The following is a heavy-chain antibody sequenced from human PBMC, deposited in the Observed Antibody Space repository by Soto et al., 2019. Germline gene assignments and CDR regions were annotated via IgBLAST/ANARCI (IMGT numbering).Heavy chain of an antibody. CDR1: GGTFSSYA. CDR2: VIPIFGTA. V-gene: IGHV1-69*12. D-gene: IGHD3-22*01. CDR3: AREQGRPVGLRYYYDSSCYRTGCSFDP. J-gene: IGHJ5*02. Sequence: QVQLVQSGAEVKKPGSSVKVSCKASGGTFSSYAISWVRQAPGQGLEWMGGVIPIFGTANYAQKFQGRVTITADESTSTAYMHLKSLRSEDTAVYYCAREQGRPVGLRYYYDSSCYRTGCSFDPWGQGTLVTVSS.